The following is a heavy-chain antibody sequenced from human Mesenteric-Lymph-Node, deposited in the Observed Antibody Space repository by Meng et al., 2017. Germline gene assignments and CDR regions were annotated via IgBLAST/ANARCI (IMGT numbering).Heavy chain of an antibody. CDR2: ISSSGSTI. Sequence: GESLKISCAASGFTFSDYYMSWIRQAPGKGLEWVSYISSSGSTIYYADSVKGRFTISRDNAKNSLYLQMNSLRAEDTAVYYCARGRGPGLWFGELFFYFDYWGQGTLVTVSS. V-gene: IGHV3-11*04. J-gene: IGHJ4*02. CDR3: ARGRGPGLWFGELFFYFDY. CDR1: GFTFSDYY. D-gene: IGHD3-10*01.